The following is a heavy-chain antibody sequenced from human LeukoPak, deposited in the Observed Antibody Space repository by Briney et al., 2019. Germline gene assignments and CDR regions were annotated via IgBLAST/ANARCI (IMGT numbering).Heavy chain of an antibody. D-gene: IGHD2-21*02. J-gene: IGHJ3*02. CDR2: INSSGGK. Sequence: GGSLRLSCAASGFTFSSFAMSWVRQAPGKGLEWVTTINSSGGKNYAESVKGRFTISRDNSKKTLYLQMNSLGAEDTAVYYCAKDIVVVTAGSNAFDIWGQGTMVTVSS. V-gene: IGHV3-23*01. CDR3: AKDIVVVTAGSNAFDI. CDR1: GFTFSSFA.